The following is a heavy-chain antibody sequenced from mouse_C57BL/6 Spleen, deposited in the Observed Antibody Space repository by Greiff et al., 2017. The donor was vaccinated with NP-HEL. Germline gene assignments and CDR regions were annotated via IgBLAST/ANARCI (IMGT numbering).Heavy chain of an antibody. D-gene: IGHD2-3*01. CDR2: INPSTGGT. Sequence: VQLQQPGPELVKPGASVKISCKASGYSFTGYYMNWVKQSPEKSLEWIGEINPSTGGTTYNQKFKAKATLTVDKSSSTAYMQLKSLTSEDSAVYYCARTYDGYYGYWGQGTTLTVSS. V-gene: IGHV1-42*01. J-gene: IGHJ2*01. CDR1: GYSFTGYY. CDR3: ARTYDGYYGY.